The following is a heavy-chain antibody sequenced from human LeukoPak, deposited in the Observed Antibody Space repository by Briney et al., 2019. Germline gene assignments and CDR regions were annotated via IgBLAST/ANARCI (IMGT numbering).Heavy chain of an antibody. CDR3: ARDRGGTASHYYYMDV. D-gene: IGHD2-15*01. J-gene: IGHJ6*03. Sequence: SETLSLTCTVSGGSISSYYWSWIRQPPGKGLEWIGYIYYSGSTNYNPSLKSRVTISVDTSKNQFSLKLSSVTAADTAVYYCARDRGGTASHYYYMDVWGKGTTVTVSS. CDR2: IYYSGST. CDR1: GGSISSYY. V-gene: IGHV4-59*01.